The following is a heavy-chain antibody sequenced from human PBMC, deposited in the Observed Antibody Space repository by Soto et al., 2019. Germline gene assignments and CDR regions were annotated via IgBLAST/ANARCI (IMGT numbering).Heavy chain of an antibody. Sequence: SETLSLTCTVSGGSISSSSYYWGWIRQPPGKGLEWIGSIYYSGSTYYNPSLKSRVTISVDTSKNQFSLKLSSVTAADTAVYYCARHPGGGGSSAGSGWFDPWGQGTLVTV. CDR1: GGSISSSSYY. V-gene: IGHV4-39*01. CDR3: ARHPGGGGSSAGSGWFDP. D-gene: IGHD2-15*01. CDR2: IYYSGST. J-gene: IGHJ5*02.